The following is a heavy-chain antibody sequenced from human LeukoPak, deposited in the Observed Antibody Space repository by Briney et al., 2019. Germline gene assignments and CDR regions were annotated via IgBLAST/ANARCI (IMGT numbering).Heavy chain of an antibody. Sequence: SQTLSLTCAISGDSVSSNSAAWNWIRQSPSRGLGWLGRIYYRSKWYNDYAVSVKSRITINPDTSKNQFSLQLNSVTPEDTAVYYCARDQLYYDSSGYFDYWGQGTLVTVSS. J-gene: IGHJ4*02. CDR2: IYYRSKWYN. CDR3: ARDQLYYDSSGYFDY. CDR1: GDSVSSNSAA. V-gene: IGHV6-1*01. D-gene: IGHD3-22*01.